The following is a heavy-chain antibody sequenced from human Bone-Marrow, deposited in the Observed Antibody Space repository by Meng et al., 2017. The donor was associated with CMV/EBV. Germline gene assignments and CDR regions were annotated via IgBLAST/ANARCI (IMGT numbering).Heavy chain of an antibody. CDR2: INHSGST. CDR1: GGSFSGYY. J-gene: IGHJ4*02. Sequence: SETLSLTCAVYGGSFSGYYWSWIRQPPGKGLEWIGEINHSGSTNYNPSLKSRVTISVDTSKNQFSLKLSSVTAADTAVYYCARAAAGTLDDWGQGTLVTVSS. V-gene: IGHV4-34*01. D-gene: IGHD6-13*01. CDR3: ARAAAGTLDD.